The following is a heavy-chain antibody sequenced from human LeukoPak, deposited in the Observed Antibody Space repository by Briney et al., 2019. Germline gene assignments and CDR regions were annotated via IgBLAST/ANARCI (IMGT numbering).Heavy chain of an antibody. J-gene: IGHJ4*02. CDR2: ISSTSYSI. V-gene: IGHV3-11*04. Sequence: GGSLRLSCAASGFSFSDYSMSWIRQAPGKGLEWISYISSTSYSIYYADSVKGRFTISRDNAKSALYLQMDSLRVEDTGLYYCATSLGPRDYWGQGILVTVSS. D-gene: IGHD7-27*01. CDR1: GFSFSDYS. CDR3: ATSLGPRDY.